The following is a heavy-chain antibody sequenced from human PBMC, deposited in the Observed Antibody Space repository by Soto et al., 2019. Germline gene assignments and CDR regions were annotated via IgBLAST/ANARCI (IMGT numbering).Heavy chain of an antibody. CDR2: INPNSGGT. D-gene: IGHD2-2*01. CDR3: ARGEDIVVIPVENWFDP. Sequence: HVQLVQSGAEVKKPGASLKVSCKASGYTFIGYYMHWVRQAPGQGLEWMGWINPNSGGTNYAQKFQGRVIRTRDTSSSTVYMELSRLTSDDTAVDYCARGEDIVVIPVENWFDPWGKGSLVTVSS. CDR1: GYTFIGYY. V-gene: IGHV1-2*02. J-gene: IGHJ5*02.